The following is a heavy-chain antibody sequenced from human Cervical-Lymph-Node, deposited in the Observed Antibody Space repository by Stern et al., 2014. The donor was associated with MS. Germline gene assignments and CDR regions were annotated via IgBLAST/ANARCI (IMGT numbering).Heavy chain of an antibody. V-gene: IGHV5-51*01. D-gene: IGHD3-22*01. Sequence: EDQLVESGAEVKKPGDSLRISCKASGYSFPTRWIGWVRQMPGKGLDWMGVIYPGDSDTKYSPSFRGQVTISADKSISTAYLQWSSLKASDSAIYYCARRRHSSGGGAFDTWGQGTMVIVSS. J-gene: IGHJ3*02. CDR2: IYPGDSDT. CDR1: GYSFPTRW. CDR3: ARRRHSSGGGAFDT.